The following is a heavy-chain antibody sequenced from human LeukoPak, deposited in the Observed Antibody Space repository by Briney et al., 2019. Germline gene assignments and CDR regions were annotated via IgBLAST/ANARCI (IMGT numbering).Heavy chain of an antibody. CDR1: GYSLTSYW. CDR2: IYTGDSDT. V-gene: IGHV5-51*01. CDR3: ARRNSTTGTSRLFDY. Sequence: GESLKISCKGSGYSLTSYWIGWGRQMPGKGLEWMGIIYTGDSDTRYSPSFQGQVTISADKSISTAYLQWSNLKASDTAMYYFARRNSTTGTSRLFDYWGQGTLVTVSS. D-gene: IGHD1-1*01. J-gene: IGHJ4*02.